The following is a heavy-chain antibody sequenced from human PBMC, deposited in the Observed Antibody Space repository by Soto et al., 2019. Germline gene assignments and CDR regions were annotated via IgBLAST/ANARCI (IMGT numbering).Heavy chain of an antibody. J-gene: IGHJ4*02. Sequence: PGGSLRLSCVASGFTFSSYGMHWVRQAPGKGLEWVAVIWYDGSNKNYGDSVKGRFTISRDNSENTLYLQMNSLRAEDTAVYYCAKDRELPGYSFGWPQVHGGQGTLVTVPS. V-gene: IGHV3-30*02. D-gene: IGHD6-13*01. CDR1: GFTFSSYG. CDR2: IWYDGSNK. CDR3: AKDRELPGYSFGWPQVH.